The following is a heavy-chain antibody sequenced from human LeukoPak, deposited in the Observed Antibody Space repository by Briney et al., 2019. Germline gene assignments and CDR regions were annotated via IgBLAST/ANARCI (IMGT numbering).Heavy chain of an antibody. CDR1: GYSFPNYY. J-gene: IGHJ3*02. V-gene: IGHV1-2*02. D-gene: IGHD4-23*01. CDR2: IHPDSGGT. CDR3: TRDVAYGGNSAAFDI. Sequence: ASVKVSCKASGYSFPNYYLHWVRQAPGQGLEWMAWIHPDSGGTKYAQNFQGRVTMTWDTSISTAYMDLNRLTFDDTAVYYCTRDVAYGGNSAAFDIWGQGTVVTISS.